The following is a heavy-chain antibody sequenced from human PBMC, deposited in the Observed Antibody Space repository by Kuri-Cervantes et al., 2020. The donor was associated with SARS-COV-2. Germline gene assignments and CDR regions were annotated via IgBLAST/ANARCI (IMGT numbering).Heavy chain of an antibody. J-gene: IGHJ6*02. CDR3: ARGTYYDFWSGYNYYGMDV. CDR2: IYYSGST. D-gene: IGHD3-3*01. V-gene: IGHV4-39*07. Sequence: GSLRLSCTVSGGSISSSSYYWGWIRQPPGKGLEWIGSIYYSGSTYYNPSLKSRVTISVDTSKNQFSLKLSSVTAADTAVYYCARGTYYDFWSGYNYYGMDVWGQGTTVTVSS. CDR1: GGSISSSSYY.